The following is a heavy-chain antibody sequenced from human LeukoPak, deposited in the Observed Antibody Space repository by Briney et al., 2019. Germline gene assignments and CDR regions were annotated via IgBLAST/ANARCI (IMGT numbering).Heavy chain of an antibody. V-gene: IGHV1-2*02. CDR2: INPNSGAT. Sequence: ASVTVSCKASGYTFTGYYMHWVRQAPGQGLEWMGWINPNSGATNYAQKFQGRVTMTRDTSISTAYMELSRLRSDDTAVYYCARGNTYYYDSSGYYGNWFDPWGQGTLVTVSS. CDR1: GYTFTGYY. J-gene: IGHJ5*02. D-gene: IGHD3-22*01. CDR3: ARGNTYYYDSSGYYGNWFDP.